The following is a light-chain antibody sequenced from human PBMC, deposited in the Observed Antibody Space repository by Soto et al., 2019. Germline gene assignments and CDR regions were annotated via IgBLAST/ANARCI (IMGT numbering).Light chain of an antibody. V-gene: IGKV1-5*01. J-gene: IGKJ2*01. CDR2: DAS. CDR3: QQYNSYPYT. CDR1: QSISSW. Sequence: DIQMTQSPSTLSASVGDRVTITCRASQSISSWLAWYQQKPGKAPKLLIYDASSLESGVPSRFSGSGSGTEFTLTLSSLQPDDFATYYCQQYNSYPYTFVQGTKLEIK.